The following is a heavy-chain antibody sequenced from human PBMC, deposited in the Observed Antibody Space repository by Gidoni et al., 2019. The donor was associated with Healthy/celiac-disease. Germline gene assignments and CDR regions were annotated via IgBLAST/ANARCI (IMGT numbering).Heavy chain of an antibody. Sequence: EVQLVESGGGLVQPGGSLRLSCAASGFTFSSYAMSWVRQAPGKGLEWVSAISGRGGSTYSAASGKGRFTISRDNSKNTLYLQMNSLRAEDTAVYYCANLGYRGALEPPGGGYYWGQGTLVTVSS. CDR2: ISGRGGST. CDR1: GFTFSSYA. J-gene: IGHJ4*02. D-gene: IGHD1-1*01. V-gene: IGHV3-23*04. CDR3: ANLGYRGALEPPGGGYY.